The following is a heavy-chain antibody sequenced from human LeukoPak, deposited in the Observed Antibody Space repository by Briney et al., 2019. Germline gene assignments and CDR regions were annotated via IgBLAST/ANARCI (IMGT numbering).Heavy chain of an antibody. V-gene: IGHV3-53*01. D-gene: IGHD4-11*01. J-gene: IGHJ6*02. CDR1: GFIVSNKY. Sequence: PGGSLRLSCAASGFIVSNKYMAWVRQTPGKGLEWVSVIYTGGSTYYADSVKGRFTISRDNPKNTVHLRMNRLRVEDTAVYYCATTVILGSDGMDVWGQGTTVTVSS. CDR3: ATTVILGSDGMDV. CDR2: IYTGGST.